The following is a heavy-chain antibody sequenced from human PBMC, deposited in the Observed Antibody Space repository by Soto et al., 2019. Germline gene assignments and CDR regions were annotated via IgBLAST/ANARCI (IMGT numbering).Heavy chain of an antibody. CDR3: ARLYSSGDLSDY. Sequence: GGSLRLSCAASGFTFSSYWMTWVRQAPGKGLEWVANVKQDGSEKYYVDSVKGRFTISRDNAKNSLYLQMNSLRAENTAVYYCARLYSSGDLSDYWGQGTLVTVSS. J-gene: IGHJ4*02. V-gene: IGHV3-7*01. CDR2: VKQDGSEK. D-gene: IGHD6-19*01. CDR1: GFTFSSYW.